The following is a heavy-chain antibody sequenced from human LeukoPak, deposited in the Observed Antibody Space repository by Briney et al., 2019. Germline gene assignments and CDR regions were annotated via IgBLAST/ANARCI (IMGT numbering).Heavy chain of an antibody. CDR1: GFTFEDYA. V-gene: IGHV3-9*01. Sequence: SLRHSCADSGFTFEDYALHWVRQAPGKGLDWVSSISLKGDKIDYAESVKGRFIISRDNAKKSIHLQMRNLRAEDPTLYFCANALGSTTDYYYYMDVWGKGGTVTISS. J-gene: IGHJ6*03. D-gene: IGHD4-17*01. CDR3: ANALGSTTDYYYYMDV. CDR2: ISLKGDKI.